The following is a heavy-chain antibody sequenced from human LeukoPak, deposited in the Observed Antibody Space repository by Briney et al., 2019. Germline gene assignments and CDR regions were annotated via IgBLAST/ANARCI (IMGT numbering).Heavy chain of an antibody. CDR1: GFTFSAYS. D-gene: IGHD6-19*01. CDR3: AKDLSSGWGVFDC. V-gene: IGHV3-21*01. Sequence: GGSLRLSCAASGFTFSAYSMNWVRQAPGKGLEWVSSISSSSIYRYYGDSVKGRFTISRDNSKNTLYLQMNSLRTEDTAVYYCAKDLSSGWGVFDCWGQGTLVTVSS. CDR2: ISSSSIYR. J-gene: IGHJ4*02.